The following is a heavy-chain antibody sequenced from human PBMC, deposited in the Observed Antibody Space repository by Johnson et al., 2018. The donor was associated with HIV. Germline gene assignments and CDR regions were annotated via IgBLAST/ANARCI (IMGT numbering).Heavy chain of an antibody. CDR2: ISWNSGSI. CDR1: GFTFDDYA. CDR3: AREGWYGDYVDAFDI. V-gene: IGHV3-9*01. D-gene: IGHD4-17*01. Sequence: VQLVESGGGLVQPGRSLRLSCAASGFTFDDYAMHWVRQAPGKGLEWVSGISWNSGSIGYADSVKGRFTISRDNAKNSLYLQMNSLRVEDTALYYCAREGWYGDYVDAFDIWGQGTMVTVSS. J-gene: IGHJ3*02.